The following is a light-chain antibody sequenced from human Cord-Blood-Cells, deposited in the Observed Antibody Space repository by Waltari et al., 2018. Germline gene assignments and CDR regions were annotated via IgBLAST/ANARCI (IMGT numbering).Light chain of an antibody. V-gene: IGLV2-14*01. J-gene: IGLJ1*01. CDR1: SSDVGGYNY. CDR2: EVS. CDR3: SSYTSSSTLV. Sequence: QSALTQPASVSGSPGPSITIPCTGTSSDVGGYNYVFWYQQHPGKAPKLMIYEVSNRPSGVSNRFSGSKSGNTASLTISGLQAEDEADYYCSSYTSSSTLVFGTGTKVTVL.